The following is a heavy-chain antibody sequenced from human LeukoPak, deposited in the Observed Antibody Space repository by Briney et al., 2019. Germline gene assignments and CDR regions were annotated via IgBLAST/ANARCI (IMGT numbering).Heavy chain of an antibody. D-gene: IGHD5-24*01. CDR2: IYYSGST. CDR1: GVSISSSSYY. J-gene: IGHJ4*02. V-gene: IGHV4-39*07. Sequence: PSETLSLTCTVSGVSISSSSYYWGWIRQPPGKGLEWVGSIYYSGSTYYNPSLQSRVTISVDTSENQFSLKLSSVTAADTAVYYCARGPRWLQDYFNYWGQGTLVTVSS. CDR3: ARGPRWLQDYFNY.